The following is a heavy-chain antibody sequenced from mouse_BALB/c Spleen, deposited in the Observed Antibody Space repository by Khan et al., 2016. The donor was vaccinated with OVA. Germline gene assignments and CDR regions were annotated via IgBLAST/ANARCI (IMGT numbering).Heavy chain of an antibody. Sequence: QVRLQQSGPGLVAPSQSLSITCTVSGFSLTGYGVNWVRQPPGKGLEWLGMIWGDGSTDYNSALKSRLSISKDNSKSQVFLKMNSLQTDDTARYFCTRELRLGGFAYWGLGTLVTVSA. CDR1: GFSLTGYG. CDR3: TRELRLGGFAY. V-gene: IGHV2-6-7*01. D-gene: IGHD1-2*01. J-gene: IGHJ3*01. CDR2: IWGDGST.